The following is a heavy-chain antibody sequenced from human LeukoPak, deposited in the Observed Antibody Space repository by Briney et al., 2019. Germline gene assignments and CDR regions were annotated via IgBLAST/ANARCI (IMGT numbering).Heavy chain of an antibody. CDR3: ARDLGDYYDSSGYLS. V-gene: IGHV3-33*01. D-gene: IGHD3-22*01. CDR1: GFTFSSYG. CDR2: IWYDGSNK. Sequence: GGSLRLSCAASGFTFSSYGMHWVRQAPGKGLEWVAVIWYDGSNKYYADSVKGRFTISRDNSKNTPYLQMNSLRAEDTAVYYCARDLGDYYDSSGYLSWGQGTLVTVSS. J-gene: IGHJ5*02.